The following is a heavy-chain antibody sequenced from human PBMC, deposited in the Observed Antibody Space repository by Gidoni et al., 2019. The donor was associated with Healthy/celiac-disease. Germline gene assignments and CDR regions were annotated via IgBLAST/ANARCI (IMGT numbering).Heavy chain of an antibody. J-gene: IGHJ6*02. D-gene: IGHD1-26*01. Sequence: EVQLVESGGGLVKPGGSLRLSCAASGFTFSSSSMNWVRQAPGKGLEWVSSISSSSSYIYYADSVKGRFTISRDNAKNSLYLQMNSLRAEDTAVYYCARDMLTEHSGSNTKAYYYYGMDVWGQGTTVTVSS. CDR2: ISSSSSYI. V-gene: IGHV3-21*01. CDR3: ARDMLTEHSGSNTKAYYYYGMDV. CDR1: GFTFSSSS.